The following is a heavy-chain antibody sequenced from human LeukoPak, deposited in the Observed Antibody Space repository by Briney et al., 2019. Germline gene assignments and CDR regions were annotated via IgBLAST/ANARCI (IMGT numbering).Heavy chain of an antibody. CDR3: AKGQGDAWSGYVLNV. D-gene: IGHD3-3*01. CDR2: MDHSGSI. J-gene: IGHJ6*04. V-gene: IGHV4-34*01. CDR1: GGSFSGYY. Sequence: SETLSLTCVVYGGSFSGYYWSWIRQSPGKGLEWIGEMDHSGSINYNPSLKSRVTISVDTSKNHFSLKLNSVTAADTAVYYCAKGQGDAWSGYVLNVWGKGTTVTVSS.